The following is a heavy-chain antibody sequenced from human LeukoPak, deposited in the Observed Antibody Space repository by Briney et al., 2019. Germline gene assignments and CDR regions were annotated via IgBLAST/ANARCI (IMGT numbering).Heavy chain of an antibody. CDR3: ARGPGAFDI. V-gene: IGHV3-74*01. CDR1: GFMFSSYL. J-gene: IGHJ3*02. D-gene: IGHD2-2*01. Sequence: PGGSLRLSGVASGFMFSSYLMNWVRQAPGKGLVWVSRINSDGSSTSYADSVKGRFTISRDNAKNTLFLQMNSLRAEDTAVYYCARGPGAFDIWGQGTMVTVSS. CDR2: INSDGSST.